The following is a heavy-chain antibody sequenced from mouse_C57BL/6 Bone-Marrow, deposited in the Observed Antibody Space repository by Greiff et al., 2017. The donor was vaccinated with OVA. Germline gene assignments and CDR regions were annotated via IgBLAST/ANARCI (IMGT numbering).Heavy chain of an antibody. J-gene: IGHJ3*01. CDR3: ARVTEGYYAWFAY. D-gene: IGHD2-3*01. CDR2: INPNYGTT. Sequence: VHVKQSGPELVKPGASVKISCKASGYSFTDYNMNWVKQSNGKSLEWIGVINPNYGTTSYNQKFKGKATLTVDQSSSTAYMQLNSLTSEDSAVYYCARVTEGYYAWFAYWGQGTLVTVSA. V-gene: IGHV1-39*01. CDR1: GYSFTDYN.